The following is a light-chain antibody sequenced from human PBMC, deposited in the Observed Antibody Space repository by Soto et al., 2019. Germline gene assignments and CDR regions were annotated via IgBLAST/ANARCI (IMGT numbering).Light chain of an antibody. CDR1: NIGSES. V-gene: IGLV3-21*04. CDR2: YDR. CDR3: CVWYNHTDDAI. J-gene: IGLJ2*01. Sequence: SYELTQPPSVSVAPGKTATITCGENNIGSESVHWYQQRPGQAPVLVIFYDRGRPSGIPELFSGSNSGNTATRTISRVEAVYEADYYYCVWYNHTDDAIFGVGTKLTVL.